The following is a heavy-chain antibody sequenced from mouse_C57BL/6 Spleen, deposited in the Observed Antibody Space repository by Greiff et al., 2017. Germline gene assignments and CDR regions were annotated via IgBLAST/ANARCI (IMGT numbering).Heavy chain of an antibody. D-gene: IGHD1-1*01. CDR2: IDPSDSYT. Sequence: QVQLQQPGAELVMPGASVKLSCKASGYTFTSYWMHWVKQRPGQGLEWIGEIDPSDSYTNYNQKFKGKSTLTVDKSASTAYMQLSSLTSEDSAVYYCARKTTVVPVAYWGQGTLVTVSA. CDR1: GYTFTSYW. V-gene: IGHV1-69*01. CDR3: ARKTTVVPVAY. J-gene: IGHJ3*01.